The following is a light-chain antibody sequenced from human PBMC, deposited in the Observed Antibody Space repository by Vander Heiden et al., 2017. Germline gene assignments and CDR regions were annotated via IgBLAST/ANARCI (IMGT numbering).Light chain of an antibody. J-gene: IGKJ5*01. CDR1: RSIYGF. Sequence: DIQMTQSPSSLSASVGDRVTITCRASRSIYGFLNWYQQKPGKAPKLLMSSASTLQSGGPSRFSGSGAGTEFTLTISSLQPEDFGTYYRQQSYTVPFTFGPETRLESK. CDR2: SAS. V-gene: IGKV1-39*01. CDR3: QQSYTVPFT.